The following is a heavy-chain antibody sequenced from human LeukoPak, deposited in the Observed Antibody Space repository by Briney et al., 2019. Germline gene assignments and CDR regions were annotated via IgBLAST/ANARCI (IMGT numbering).Heavy chain of an antibody. Sequence: RGALRVSCEASGFTFSAYVMWWVRQAAGERLEWVSYIVSDSMPYHSESVKGRFAISLGNSKNPLFLHLHNLRVEDTALYYSARALPYYVAMDVWGQGTTVTVSS. V-gene: IGHV3-23*05. CDR1: GFTFSAYV. J-gene: IGHJ6*02. CDR2: IVSDSMP. D-gene: IGHD3-10*02. CDR3: ARALPYYVAMDV.